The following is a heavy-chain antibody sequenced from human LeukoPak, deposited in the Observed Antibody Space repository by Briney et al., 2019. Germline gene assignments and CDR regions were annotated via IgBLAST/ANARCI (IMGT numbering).Heavy chain of an antibody. D-gene: IGHD5-18*01. CDR1: GGTFSSYA. CDR2: IIPIFGTA. J-gene: IGHJ4*02. CDR3: AGAHVDTAMPNVDTARYYFDY. V-gene: IGHV1-69*13. Sequence: SVKVSCKASGGTFSSYAISWVRQAPGQGLEWMGGIIPIFGTANYAQKFQGRATITADESTSTAYMELSSLRSEDTAVYYCAGAHVDTAMPNVDTARYYFDYWGQGTLVTVSS.